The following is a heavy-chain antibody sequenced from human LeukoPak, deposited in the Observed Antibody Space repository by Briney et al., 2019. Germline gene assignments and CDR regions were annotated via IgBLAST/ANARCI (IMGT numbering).Heavy chain of an antibody. D-gene: IGHD3-16*01. CDR1: GFTLRSYW. Sequence: GGSLRLSCAASGFTLRSYWMHWVRQAPGKGLVWVSRINSDGSSTSYADSVKGRFTISRDNAKNTLYLQMNSLRVEDTAVYYCARVRSYVFDYWGQGTLVTVSS. CDR3: ARVRSYVFDY. V-gene: IGHV3-74*01. CDR2: INSDGSST. J-gene: IGHJ4*02.